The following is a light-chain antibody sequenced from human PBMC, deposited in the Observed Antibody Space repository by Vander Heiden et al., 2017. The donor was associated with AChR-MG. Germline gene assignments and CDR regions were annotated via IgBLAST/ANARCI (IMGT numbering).Light chain of an antibody. J-gene: IGKJ4*01. V-gene: IGKV1-33*01. CDR1: QDITEY. Sequence: DIQMTQSPSSLSASLGDRVTITCQASQDITEYVNWYQQKPGEAPKLLIYHASKLETGVPTKFSGGGSGTDFTFTISRLQPEDIATYYCQQYDSLPQTFGGGTKVEIK. CDR2: HAS. CDR3: QQYDSLPQT.